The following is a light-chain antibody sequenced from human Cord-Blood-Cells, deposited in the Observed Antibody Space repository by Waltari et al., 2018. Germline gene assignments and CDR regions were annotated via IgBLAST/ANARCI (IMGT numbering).Light chain of an antibody. CDR2: DVS. CDR1: SSDVGGYNY. J-gene: IGLJ3*02. CDR3: SSYTSSSTWV. Sequence: QSALTQPASVSGSPGQSITISCTGTSSDVGGYNYVSWYQQHPGKAPKLIIYDVSNRPSGVSNRFADPKSSNTAALTISGLQAEDEADYYCSSYTSSSTWVFGGGTKLTVL. V-gene: IGLV2-14*01.